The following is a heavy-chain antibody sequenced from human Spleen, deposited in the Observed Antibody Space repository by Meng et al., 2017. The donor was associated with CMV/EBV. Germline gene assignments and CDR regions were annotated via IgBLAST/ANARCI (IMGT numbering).Heavy chain of an antibody. D-gene: IGHD2-21*01. Sequence: GESLKISCAASGFTFSSYSMNWVRQAPGKGLEWVSYISSSSSTIYYADSVRGRFTISRDNAKNSVYLQMNSLRAEDTAVFYCARGKLRDVWGQGTTVTVSS. CDR1: GFTFSSYS. CDR2: ISSSSSTI. J-gene: IGHJ6*02. CDR3: ARGKLRDV. V-gene: IGHV3-48*04.